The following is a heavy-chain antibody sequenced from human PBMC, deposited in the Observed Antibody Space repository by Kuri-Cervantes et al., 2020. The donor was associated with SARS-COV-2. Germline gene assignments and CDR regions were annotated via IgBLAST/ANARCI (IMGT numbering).Heavy chain of an antibody. CDR2: ISYDGGSK. J-gene: IGHJ6*02. V-gene: IGHV3-30*04. D-gene: IGHD2/OR15-2a*01. CDR1: GFTFSNYA. Sequence: GGFLRLSCEVYGFTFSNYAMHWVRQAPGKGLEWVAVISYDGGSKYYADSVKGRFTISRDNPKNTLYLQMNRLTIEDTAVYYCARVYEYVRLAWGMDVWGQGTTVTVSS. CDR3: ARVYEYVRLAWGMDV.